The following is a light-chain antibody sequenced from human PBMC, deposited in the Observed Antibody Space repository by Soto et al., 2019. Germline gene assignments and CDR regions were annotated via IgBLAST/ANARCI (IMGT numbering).Light chain of an antibody. CDR2: EVS. J-gene: IGLJ1*01. V-gene: IGLV2-8*01. CDR3: SSYAGSNNYV. Sequence: QSVPTQHPSASGSPGQSVTISCTGTSSDVGGYNYVSWYQQHPGKAPKLMIYEVSKRPSGVPDRFSGSKSGNTASLTVSGLQAEDEADYYCSSYAGSNNYVFGTGTKVTVL. CDR1: SSDVGGYNY.